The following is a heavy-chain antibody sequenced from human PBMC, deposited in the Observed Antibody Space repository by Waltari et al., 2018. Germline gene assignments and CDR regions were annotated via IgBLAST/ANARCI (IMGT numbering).Heavy chain of an antibody. V-gene: IGHV4-34*01. Sequence: QVQLQQWGAGLLKPSETLSLTCAVYGASFSTYVWSWIRQPPGKGLEWMGDINHSGSTNYNPPLKSGVTILLDTSKNQFSLKLSSVNAADTAVYYCASRDIVGDYSVPSYFAYWGQGGLVTVSS. CDR2: INHSGST. J-gene: IGHJ4*02. D-gene: IGHD1-26*01. CDR1: GASFSTYV. CDR3: ASRDIVGDYSVPSYFAY.